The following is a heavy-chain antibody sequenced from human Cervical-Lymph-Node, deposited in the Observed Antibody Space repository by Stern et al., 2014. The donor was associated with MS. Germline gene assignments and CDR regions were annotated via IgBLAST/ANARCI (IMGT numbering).Heavy chain of an antibody. V-gene: IGHV1-18*04. D-gene: IGHD3-22*01. J-gene: IGHJ4*02. CDR2: ISAYNGNT. CDR1: GYTFTSYG. CDR3: ARDERYYDSSGEQQFDY. Sequence: QVQLMQSGAEVKKPGASVKVSCKASGYTFTSYGISWVRQAPGQGLEWMGWISAYNGNTNYAQKLQGRVTMTTDTSTSTAYMELRSLRSDDTAVYYCARDERYYDSSGEQQFDYWGQGTLVTVSS.